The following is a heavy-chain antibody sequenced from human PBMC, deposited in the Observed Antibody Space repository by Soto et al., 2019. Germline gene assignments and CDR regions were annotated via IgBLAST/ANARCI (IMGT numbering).Heavy chain of an antibody. CDR1: GFTFSSYA. J-gene: IGHJ4*02. CDR2: ISGSGGST. CDR3: GKFGAVAGTSSDY. Sequence: EVQLLESGGGLVQPGGSLRLSCAASGFTFSSYAMSWVRQAPGKGLEWVSAISGSGGSTYYADSVKGRFTISRDNSKNTLYLQMNSLRAEDTAVYYCGKFGAVAGTSSDYWGQGTLVTVSS. D-gene: IGHD6-19*01. V-gene: IGHV3-23*01.